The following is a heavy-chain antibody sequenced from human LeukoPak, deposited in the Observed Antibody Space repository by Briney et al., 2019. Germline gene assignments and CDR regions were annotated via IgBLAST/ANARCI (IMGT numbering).Heavy chain of an antibody. D-gene: IGHD6-19*01. CDR3: ARARYSRAWYAFDI. CDR1: GGSTSSYY. CDR2: IYYSGSN. J-gene: IGHJ3*02. V-gene: IGHV4-59*01. Sequence: SETLSLTCTLSGGSTSSYYWSWIRQPPGKGLEWIGYIYYSGSNNYNPSLKSRVTISVDTSKNQFTLRLSSVSAADTAVYYCARARYSRAWYAFDIWGQGTMVTVSS.